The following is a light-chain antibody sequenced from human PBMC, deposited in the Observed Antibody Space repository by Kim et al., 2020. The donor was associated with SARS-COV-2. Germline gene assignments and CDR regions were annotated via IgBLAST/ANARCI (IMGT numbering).Light chain of an antibody. CDR3: LLSYSGGWV. CDR2: DTR. CDR1: TVAVTSDHY. J-gene: IGLJ3*02. Sequence: PRGTFTLPCGSSTVAVTSDHYTYWFQQKPRPAPRTLVFDTRNKHSWTPARFSGSLLGGKAALTLSGAQPEDEAEYYCLLSYSGGWVFGGGTQLTVL. V-gene: IGLV7-46*01.